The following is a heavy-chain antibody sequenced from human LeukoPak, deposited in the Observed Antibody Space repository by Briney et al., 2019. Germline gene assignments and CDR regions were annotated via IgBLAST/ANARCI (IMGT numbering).Heavy chain of an antibody. V-gene: IGHV1-18*01. CDR3: ARVGSGWYDQGY. CDR2: ISAYNGNT. CDR1: GYTFASYG. D-gene: IGHD6-19*01. Sequence: ASVKVSCKASGYTFASYGISWVRQSPGQGLEWMGWISAYNGNTNYAQKLQGRVTMTTDTSTSTAYMELRSLRSDDTAVYYCARVGSGWYDQGYWGQGTLVTVSS. J-gene: IGHJ4*02.